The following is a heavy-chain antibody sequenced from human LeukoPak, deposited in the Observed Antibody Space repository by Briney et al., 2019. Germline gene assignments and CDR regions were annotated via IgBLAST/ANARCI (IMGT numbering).Heavy chain of an antibody. D-gene: IGHD3-10*01. CDR3: ARSSLLWFGELFS. CDR2: IYYSGST. Sequence: SETLSLTCTVSGGSVSSGSYYWSWIRQPPGKGLEWIGYIYYSGSTNYNPSLKSRVTISVDTSKNQFSLRLSSVTAADTAVYYCARSSLLWFGELFSWGQGTLVTVSS. J-gene: IGHJ4*02. CDR1: GGSVSSGSYY. V-gene: IGHV4-61*01.